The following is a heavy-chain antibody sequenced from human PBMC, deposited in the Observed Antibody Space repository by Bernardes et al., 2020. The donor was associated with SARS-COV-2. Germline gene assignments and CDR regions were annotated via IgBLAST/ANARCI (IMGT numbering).Heavy chain of an antibody. Sequence: GGSLRLSRSASGFIFSSFDMHWVRQAPGIGLEYVSGINSDGDSTFYVDTVKGRFTISRDNSKNTVYLQMSSLRPEDTAMYFCVRDPYLGSGSYPQPYWYFDLWGRGTLVTVSS. J-gene: IGHJ2*01. V-gene: IGHV3-64D*06. D-gene: IGHD3-10*01. CDR3: VRDPYLGSGSYPQPYWYFDL. CDR1: GFIFSSFD. CDR2: INSDGDST.